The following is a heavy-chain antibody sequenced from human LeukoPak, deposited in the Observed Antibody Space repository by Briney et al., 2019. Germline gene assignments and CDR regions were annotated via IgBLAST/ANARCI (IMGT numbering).Heavy chain of an antibody. CDR3: ARAVGGYYDSSGYYYDYFDY. CDR2: ISGSGGST. D-gene: IGHD3-22*01. Sequence: GGSLRLSCAASGFTFSSYAMSWVSQAPGKGLEWVSAISGSGGSTYYADSVKGRFTISRDNSKNTLYLQMNSLRAEDTAVYYCARAVGGYYDSSGYYYDYFDYWGQGTLVTVSS. CDR1: GFTFSSYA. V-gene: IGHV3-23*01. J-gene: IGHJ4*02.